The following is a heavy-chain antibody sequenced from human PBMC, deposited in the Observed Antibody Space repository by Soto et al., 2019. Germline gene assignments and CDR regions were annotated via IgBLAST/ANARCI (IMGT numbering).Heavy chain of an antibody. D-gene: IGHD3-10*01. CDR2: ISSSGGST. V-gene: IGHV3-23*01. CDR1: GFTFSSYA. J-gene: IGHJ6*02. Sequence: HPGGSLRLSCAAPGFTFSSYAMSWVRQAPGKGLEWVSGISSSGGSTYYADSVKGRFTISRDNSKNTLFLRMNRPRVEDTAVYYCMRPAPRGRHYFYFGMDVWGQGTTVTVSS. CDR3: MRPAPRGRHYFYFGMDV.